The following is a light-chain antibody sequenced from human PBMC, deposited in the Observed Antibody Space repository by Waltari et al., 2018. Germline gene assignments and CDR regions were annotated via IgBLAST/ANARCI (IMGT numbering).Light chain of an antibody. CDR3: QQYTSYGRDT. CDR2: KAS. J-gene: IGKJ2*01. CDR1: QSIYNS. V-gene: IGKV1-5*03. Sequence: DIQMTQSPSTLSASVGDRVTITCRASQSIYNSLAWYQQKPGKAPNLLIYKASSLESGGTSRCSGSGSGTEFTLTISSLQPDDFATYYCQQYTSYGRDTFGQGTKLEIK.